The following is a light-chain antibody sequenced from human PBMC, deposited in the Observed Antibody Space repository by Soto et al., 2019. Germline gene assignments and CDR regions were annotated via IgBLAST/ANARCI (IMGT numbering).Light chain of an antibody. J-gene: IGKJ1*01. Sequence: EIVLTQSPGTLSLSPGERATLSYRASQGVGASLAWYQKRPGQPPRLLIYAASSRAPGIPDRFSGSGSGTDFTLTISRLEPEDFAVYYCQHYGSSRTFGQGTKVEIK. CDR2: AAS. CDR3: QHYGSSRT. CDR1: QGVGAS. V-gene: IGKV3-20*01.